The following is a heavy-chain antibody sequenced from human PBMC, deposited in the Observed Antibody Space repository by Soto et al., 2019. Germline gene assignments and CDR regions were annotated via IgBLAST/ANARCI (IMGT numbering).Heavy chain of an antibody. V-gene: IGHV4-59*12. Sequence: SETLSLTCSVSGGSITGYSWNWFRQPPGKGLEWVGHIYGSGSTNYNPSLQSRVTISVDTSKIQFSLSLTSVTAADTAVYYCARASLAEGPEAYWGQGILVTVSS. CDR1: GGSITGYS. CDR3: ARASLAEGPEAY. CDR2: IYGSGST. J-gene: IGHJ4*02. D-gene: IGHD6-19*01.